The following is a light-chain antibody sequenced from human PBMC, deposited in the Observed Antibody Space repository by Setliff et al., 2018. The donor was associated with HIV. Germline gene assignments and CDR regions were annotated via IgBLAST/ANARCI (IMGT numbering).Light chain of an antibody. CDR1: TGAATSGHY. Sequence: QAVVTQEPSLTVSPGGTVTLTCGSSTGAATSGHYPYWFQQKPGQAPRTLIYDTSNKHSWTPARFSGSLLGGKAALTLSGAQPEDEAAYYCFLSYSGARRVFGGGTQLTVL. J-gene: IGLJ3*02. CDR2: DTS. CDR3: FLSYSGARRV. V-gene: IGLV7-46*01.